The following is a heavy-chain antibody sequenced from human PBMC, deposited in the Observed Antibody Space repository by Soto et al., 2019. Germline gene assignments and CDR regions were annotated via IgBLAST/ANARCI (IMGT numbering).Heavy chain of an antibody. D-gene: IGHD3-10*01. CDR1: GGTFSSYA. Sequence: SVKVSCKASGGTFSSYAISWVRQAPGQGLEWMGGIIPIFGTANYAQKFQGRVTITADESTSTAYMELSSLRSEDTAVYYCARASSYYYGSGSSFDYWGQGTLVTVSS. V-gene: IGHV1-69*13. CDR2: IIPIFGTA. J-gene: IGHJ4*02. CDR3: ARASSYYYGSGSSFDY.